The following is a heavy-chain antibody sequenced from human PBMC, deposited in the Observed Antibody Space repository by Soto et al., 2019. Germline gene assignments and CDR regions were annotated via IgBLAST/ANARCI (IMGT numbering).Heavy chain of an antibody. CDR2: LCYSGN. Sequence: ATLSLAWTGSGASSSMRAYCWSWIRQPPGKGLEWVGSLCYSGNYYRPSLKSRVTISVDTSKNQLSLNLTSVTAADTAIYYCSRRAPEGFDPWGQGTLVTVPS. J-gene: IGHJ5*02. V-gene: IGHV4-39*01. CDR1: GASSSMRAYC. CDR3: SRRAPEGFDP.